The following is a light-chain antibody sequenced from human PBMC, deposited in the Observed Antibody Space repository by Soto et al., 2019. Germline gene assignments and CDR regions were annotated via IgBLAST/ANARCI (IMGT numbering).Light chain of an antibody. V-gene: IGLV2-8*01. CDR3: SSYAGSNIVV. CDR2: DVS. CDR1: SSDVGGYNY. J-gene: IGLJ2*01. Sequence: QSALTQPPSASGSPGQSVTISCTGSSSDVGGYNYVSWYQQHPGKAPKLMISDVSKRPSGVPDRFSGSKSGNTASLTVSGLQAEDEADDYCSSYAGSNIVVFGGGTKLTVL.